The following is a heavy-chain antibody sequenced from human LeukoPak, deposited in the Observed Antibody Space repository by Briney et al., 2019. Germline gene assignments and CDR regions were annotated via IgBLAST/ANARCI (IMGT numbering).Heavy chain of an antibody. CDR2: ISGSGGST. CDR3: ARVGVDYAFDY. V-gene: IGHV3-23*01. Sequence: GGSLRLSCAASGFTFSSYAMSWVRQAPGKGLEWVSAISGSGGSTYYADSVKGRFTISRDNSKNTLYLQMNSLRAEDTAIYFCARVGVDYAFDYWGQGTQVTVSS. J-gene: IGHJ4*02. D-gene: IGHD4-17*01. CDR1: GFTFSSYA.